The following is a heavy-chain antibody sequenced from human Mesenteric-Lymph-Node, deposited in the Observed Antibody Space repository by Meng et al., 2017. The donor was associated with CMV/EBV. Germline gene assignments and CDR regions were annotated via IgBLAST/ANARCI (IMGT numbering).Heavy chain of an antibody. CDR1: GFPFIDYY. Sequence: GESLKISCAASGFPFIDYYLSWVRQAPGKGLEWVSSISTRSSYIYYADSVQGRFTISRDNAKNSVYLQMNSLRAEDTAVYYCARDNCGGDCFDAFDIWGHGTMVTVSS. J-gene: IGHJ3*02. CDR2: ISTRSSYI. D-gene: IGHD2-21*01. V-gene: IGHV3-21*01. CDR3: ARDNCGGDCFDAFDI.